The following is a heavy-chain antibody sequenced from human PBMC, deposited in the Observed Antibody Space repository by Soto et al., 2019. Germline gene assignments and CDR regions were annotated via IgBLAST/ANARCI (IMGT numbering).Heavy chain of an antibody. J-gene: IGHJ4*02. V-gene: IGHV3-9*01. CDR3: AKDYFGSGSCFDY. D-gene: IGHD3-10*01. Sequence: VQLVESGGGLVQPGRSLRLSCAASGFTFDDYAMHWVRQAPGKGLEWVAGIGWNNGSIGYADSVKGRFTISRDNAKNSLYLQMNSLRAEDTALYYCAKDYFGSGSCFDYWGQGTLVTVSS. CDR2: IGWNNGSI. CDR1: GFTFDDYA.